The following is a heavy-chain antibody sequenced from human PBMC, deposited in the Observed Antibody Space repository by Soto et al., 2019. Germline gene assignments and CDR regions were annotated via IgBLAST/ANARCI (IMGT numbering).Heavy chain of an antibody. Sequence: QLQLQESGPGLVKPSATLSLTCTVSVDSISSSTSYWSWIRQPPGKGLEWIGNIYYSGRTYYNPSLKSRVTISVDTSKNQFSLKLSSVTAADTAVYFCARHLAVATDRSIDYWGQGTLVTVSS. D-gene: IGHD6-19*01. CDR2: IYYSGRT. CDR3: ARHLAVATDRSIDY. CDR1: VDSISSSTSY. J-gene: IGHJ4*02. V-gene: IGHV4-39*01.